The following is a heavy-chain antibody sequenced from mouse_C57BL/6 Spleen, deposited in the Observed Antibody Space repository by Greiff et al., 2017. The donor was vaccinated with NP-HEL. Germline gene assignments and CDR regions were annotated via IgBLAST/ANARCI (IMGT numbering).Heavy chain of an antibody. V-gene: IGHV1-26*01. D-gene: IGHD3-1*01. CDR1: GYTFTDYY. CDR2: INPNNGGT. Sequence: EVQLQQSGPELVKPGASVKISCKASGYTFTDYYMNWVKQSHGKSLEWIGDINPNNGGTSYNQKFKGKATLTVDKSSSTAYMELRSLTSEDSAVYYCARGGARDYYAMDYWGQGTSVTVSS. J-gene: IGHJ4*01. CDR3: ARGGARDYYAMDY.